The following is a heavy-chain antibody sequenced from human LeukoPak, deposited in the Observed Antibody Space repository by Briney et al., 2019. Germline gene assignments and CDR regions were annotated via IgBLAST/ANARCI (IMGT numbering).Heavy chain of an antibody. CDR2: IIEGGDVK. CDR3: ARVGKNGWDFDH. CDR1: GFTFRDYY. V-gene: IGHV3-7*01. Sequence: GGSLRLSCAVSGFTFRDYYTSWIRQAPGKWLAWVANIIEGGDVKYYVDSVKGRFTISRDSTKNSLYLQMTSLRADDTAVYYCARVGKNGWDFDHWGQGTLVTVSS. D-gene: IGHD6-19*01. J-gene: IGHJ4*02.